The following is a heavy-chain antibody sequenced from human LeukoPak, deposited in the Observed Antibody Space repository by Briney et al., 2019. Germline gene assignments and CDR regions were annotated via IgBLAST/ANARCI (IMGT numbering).Heavy chain of an antibody. CDR2: IYHSGDT. V-gene: IGHV4-31*03. Sequence: SETLSLTCTVSGDSINSGGYYLTWIRQFPGKGPEWIGYIYHSGDTYYNPSLKSRLVMSVDTSNNQFSLALSSVTAADTALYYCARAGVGRRYFFGLDVWGPGTTVTVSS. D-gene: IGHD3-3*01. J-gene: IGHJ6*02. CDR1: GDSINSGGYY. CDR3: ARAGVGRRYFFGLDV.